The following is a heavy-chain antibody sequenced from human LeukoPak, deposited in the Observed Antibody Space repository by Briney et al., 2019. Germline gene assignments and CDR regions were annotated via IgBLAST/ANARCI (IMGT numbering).Heavy chain of an antibody. CDR1: GGSISSYY. CDR2: IYTSGST. D-gene: IGHD4-11*01. V-gene: IGHV4-4*07. J-gene: IGHJ4*02. CDR3: AGTTDYSSFLAF. Sequence: SETLSLTCTVSGGSISSYYWSWIRQPAGKGLEWIGRIYTSGSTNYNPSLKSRVTMSVDTSKNQFSLQLNSVTPEDTAEYYCAGTTDYSSFLAFWGQGTLVTVSS.